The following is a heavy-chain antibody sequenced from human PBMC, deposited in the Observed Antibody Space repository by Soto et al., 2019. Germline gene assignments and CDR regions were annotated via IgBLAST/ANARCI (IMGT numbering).Heavy chain of an antibody. Sequence: PSETLSLTCTVSGGSVSSGSYYWSWIRQPPGKGLEWIGYIYYSGSTNYNPSLKSRVTISVDTSKNQFSLKLSSVTAADTAVYYCARDLTTVTDRYYYYYGMDVWGQGTTVTVSS. D-gene: IGHD4-17*01. CDR2: IYYSGST. CDR1: GGSVSSGSYY. J-gene: IGHJ6*02. V-gene: IGHV4-61*01. CDR3: ARDLTTVTDRYYYYYGMDV.